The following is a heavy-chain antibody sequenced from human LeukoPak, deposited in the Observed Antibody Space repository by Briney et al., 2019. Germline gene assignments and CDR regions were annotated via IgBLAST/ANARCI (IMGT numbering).Heavy chain of an antibody. J-gene: IGHJ3*02. Sequence: ASVTVSCKVSGYTLTELSMHWVRQAPGKGLEWMGGFDPEDGETIYAQKFQGRVTMTEDTSTDTAYMELSSLRSEDTAVYYCATAIKITHAFDIWGQGTMVTVSS. V-gene: IGHV1-24*01. D-gene: IGHD1-20*01. CDR1: GYTLTELS. CDR2: FDPEDGET. CDR3: ATAIKITHAFDI.